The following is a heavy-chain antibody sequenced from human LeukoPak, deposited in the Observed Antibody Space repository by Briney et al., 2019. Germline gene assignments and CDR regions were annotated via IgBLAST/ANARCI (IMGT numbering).Heavy chain of an antibody. CDR3: ARGDFCSKSNCYLRPMDV. CDR2: IYYSGST. D-gene: IGHD3-3*01. Sequence: PSETLSLTCTVSGGSISDYYWNWIRQPPGKGLEWIGYIYYSGSTTYNPSLKSRVTMSVDTAKNQFSLKLRSATAADTAVYYCARGDFCSKSNCYLRPMDVWGKGTTVTVSS. CDR1: GGSISDYY. V-gene: IGHV4-59*01. J-gene: IGHJ6*03.